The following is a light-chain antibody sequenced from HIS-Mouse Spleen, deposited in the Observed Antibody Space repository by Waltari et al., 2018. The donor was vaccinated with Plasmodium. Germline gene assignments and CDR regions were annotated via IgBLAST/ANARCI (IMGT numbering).Light chain of an antibody. J-gene: IGLJ3*02. CDR3: YSTDSSGNQRV. Sequence: SYELTQPPSVSVSPGQTARITCSGDALPKQYAYWYQQKSGQAPVLVIYEDSKRPSGDPNRFSGASSGNMSTVTISGAQVEEQADYYCYSTDSSGNQRVFGGGTKLTVL. V-gene: IGLV3-10*01. CDR2: EDS. CDR1: ALPKQY.